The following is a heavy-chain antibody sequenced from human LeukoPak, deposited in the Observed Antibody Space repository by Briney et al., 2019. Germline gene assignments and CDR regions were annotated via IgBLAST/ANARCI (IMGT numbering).Heavy chain of an antibody. CDR1: GFTFSSYA. D-gene: IGHD3-3*01. Sequence: PGRSLRLSCAASGFTFSSYAMHWVRQAPGKGLEWVAVISYDGSNKYYADSVKGRFTISRDNSKNTLYLQMNSLRAEDTAVYYCARDESFTIFGVGGVDYWGQGTLVTVSS. CDR3: ARDESFTIFGVGGVDY. J-gene: IGHJ4*02. CDR2: ISYDGSNK. V-gene: IGHV3-30*01.